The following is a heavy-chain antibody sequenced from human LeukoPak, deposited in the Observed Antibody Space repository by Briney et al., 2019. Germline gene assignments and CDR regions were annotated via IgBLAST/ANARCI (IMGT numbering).Heavy chain of an antibody. CDR1: GFIVSSYY. CDR2: IKSKTDGGTT. D-gene: IGHD4-17*01. Sequence: GGSLRLSCVASGFIVSSYYMTWVRQAPGKGLEWVGRIKSKTDGGTTDYAAPVKGRFTISRDDSKNTLYLQMNSLKTEDTAVYYCTTDRNPDYGDYGQFDYWGQGTLVTVSS. V-gene: IGHV3-15*01. CDR3: TTDRNPDYGDYGQFDY. J-gene: IGHJ4*02.